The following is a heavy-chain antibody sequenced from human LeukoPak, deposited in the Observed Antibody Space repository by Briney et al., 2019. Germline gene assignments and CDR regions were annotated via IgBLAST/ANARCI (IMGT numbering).Heavy chain of an antibody. CDR2: IYYSGST. D-gene: IGHD6-13*01. J-gene: IGHJ4*02. CDR1: GGSISSYY. CDR3: ASSSSSWYYWYYFDY. Sequence: SETLSLTCTVSGGSISSYYWSWIRQPPGKGLEWIGYIYYSGSTNYNPSLKSRVTISVDTSKNQFSLKLSSVTAADTAVYYCASSSSSWYYWYYFDYWGQGTLVTVSS. V-gene: IGHV4-59*01.